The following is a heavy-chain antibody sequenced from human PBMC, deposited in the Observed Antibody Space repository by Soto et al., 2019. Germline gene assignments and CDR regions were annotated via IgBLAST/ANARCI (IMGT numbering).Heavy chain of an antibody. CDR3: AREIVTAGGNNYFDP. CDR1: GGTVASSHW. Sequence: SETLSLTCGVSGGTVASSHWWSWVRQSPGSGLEWIGNVYHTGDTNFNPSLQSRVTFSVDKSNNQFSLRLTSVTAADTAVYFCAREIVTAGGNNYFDPWGPGTLVTVSS. J-gene: IGHJ5*02. CDR2: VYHTGDT. V-gene: IGHV4-4*02. D-gene: IGHD2-21*02.